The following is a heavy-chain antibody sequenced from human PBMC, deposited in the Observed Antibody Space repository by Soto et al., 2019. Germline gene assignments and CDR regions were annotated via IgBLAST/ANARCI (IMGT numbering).Heavy chain of an antibody. D-gene: IGHD2-2*02. V-gene: IGHV4-61*01. CDR3: ARDCSSTSCYRYYGMDV. CDR2: IYYSGST. Sequence: SETLSLTCTVSGGSVSSGSYYWSCIRQPPGKGLEWIGYIYYSGSTNYNPSLKSRVTISVDTSKNQFSLKLSSVTAADTAVYYCARDCSSTSCYRYYGMDVWGQGTTVTVSS. CDR1: GGSVSSGSYY. J-gene: IGHJ6*02.